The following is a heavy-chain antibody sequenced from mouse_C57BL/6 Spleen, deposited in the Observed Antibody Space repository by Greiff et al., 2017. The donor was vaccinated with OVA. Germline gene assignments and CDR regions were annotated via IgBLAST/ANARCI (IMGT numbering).Heavy chain of an antibody. CDR2: IYPGSGST. V-gene: IGHV1-55*01. J-gene: IGHJ3*01. CDR1: GYTFTSYW. D-gene: IGHD2-4*01. CDR3: ARRGYDYDPFFAY. Sequence: QVQLQQPGAELVKPGASVKMSCKASGYTFTSYWITWVKQRPGQGLEWIGDIYPGSGSTNYNEKFKSKATLTVDTSSSTAYMQLSSLTSEDSAVYYCARRGYDYDPFFAYWGQGTLVTVSA.